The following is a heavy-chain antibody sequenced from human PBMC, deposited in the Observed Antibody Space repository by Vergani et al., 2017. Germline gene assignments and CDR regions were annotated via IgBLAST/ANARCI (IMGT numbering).Heavy chain of an antibody. CDR3: AREADTVTTICYYGMDV. CDR2: ISMSSSTI. V-gene: IGHV3-48*01. D-gene: IGHD4-17*01. J-gene: IGHJ6*02. CDR1: GFTFSSYS. Sequence: EVQLVESGGGLVQPGGSLRLSCAASGFTFSSYSMNWVRQAPGKGLEWVSYISMSSSTIYYADSVKGRFTISRDNAKNSLYLQMNSLRAEDTAVYYCAREADTVTTICYYGMDVWGQGTTVTVSS.